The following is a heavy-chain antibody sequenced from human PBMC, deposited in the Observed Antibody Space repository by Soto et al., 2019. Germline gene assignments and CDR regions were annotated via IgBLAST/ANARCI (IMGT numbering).Heavy chain of an antibody. CDR1: GFTFSSYS. CDR3: ASLWILLRYGMDV. D-gene: IGHD2-21*01. CDR2: ISSSIITI. J-gene: IGHJ6*02. Sequence: GGSLRLSCAASGFTFSSYSMNWVRQAPGKGLERVSYISSSIITIYYADSVKGRFTISRDNAKNSLYLQMNSLRDEDTAVYYCASLWILLRYGMDVWGQGTTVTVSS. V-gene: IGHV3-48*02.